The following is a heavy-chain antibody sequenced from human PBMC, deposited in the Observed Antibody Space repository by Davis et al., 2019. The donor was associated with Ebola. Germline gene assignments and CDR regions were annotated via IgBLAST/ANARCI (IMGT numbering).Heavy chain of an antibody. CDR3: ARDHSSSWPNWFDP. J-gene: IGHJ5*02. Sequence: SETLSLTCAVYGGSFSGYYSSWIRQPPGNGLEWIGEINHSGTTNYNPSLKSRVTISVDTSKNQFSLKLSSVTAADTAVYYCARDHSSSWPNWFDPWGQGTLVTVSS. CDR1: GGSFSGYY. V-gene: IGHV4-34*01. D-gene: IGHD6-13*01. CDR2: INHSGTT.